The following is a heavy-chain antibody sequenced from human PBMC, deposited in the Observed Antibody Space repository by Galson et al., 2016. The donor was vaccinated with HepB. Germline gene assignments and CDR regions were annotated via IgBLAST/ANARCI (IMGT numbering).Heavy chain of an antibody. V-gene: IGHV3-48*02. J-gene: IGHJ2*01. CDR1: GFTFSNYA. CDR2: ISSSSSAI. D-gene: IGHD4-11*01. CDR3: ARKTVTPDWYFDL. Sequence: SLRLSCAASGFTFSNYAMNWVRQAPGEGLEWVSYISSSSSAIYYADSVKGRFTMSRDNAKNSLYLQMNSLRDEDTAVYYCARKTVTPDWYFDLWGRGTLVTVSS.